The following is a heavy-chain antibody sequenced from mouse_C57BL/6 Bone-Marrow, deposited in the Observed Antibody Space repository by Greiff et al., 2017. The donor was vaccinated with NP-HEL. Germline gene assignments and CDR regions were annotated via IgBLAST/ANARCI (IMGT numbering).Heavy chain of an antibody. CDR2: IRSKSNNYAT. V-gene: IGHV10-1*01. J-gene: IGHJ4*01. D-gene: IGHD2-2*01. CDR1: GFSFNTYA. Sequence: EVQLVESGGGLVQPKGSLKLSCAASGFSFNTYAMNWVRQAPGKGLEWVARIRSKSNNYATYYADSVKDRFTISRDDSESMLYLQMNNLKTEDTAMYYCVRHEWLPAMDYWGQGTSVTVSS. CDR3: VRHEWLPAMDY.